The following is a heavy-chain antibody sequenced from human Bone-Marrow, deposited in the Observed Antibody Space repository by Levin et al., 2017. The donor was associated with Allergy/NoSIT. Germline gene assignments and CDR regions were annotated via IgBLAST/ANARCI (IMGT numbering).Heavy chain of an antibody. CDR2: ISPDGSDI. CDR1: GFTLSTHW. V-gene: IGHV3-74*01. CDR3: VRGTSDWMGMDY. D-gene: IGHD2-2*01. J-gene: IGHJ4*02. Sequence: LSLTCGASGFTLSTHWMHWVRRGPGEGLVCVSRISPDGSDIRYADAVKGRFTISRDNPKNTVYLEMNSPRDEDTAVYYCVRGTSDWMGMDYWGQGALVTVSS.